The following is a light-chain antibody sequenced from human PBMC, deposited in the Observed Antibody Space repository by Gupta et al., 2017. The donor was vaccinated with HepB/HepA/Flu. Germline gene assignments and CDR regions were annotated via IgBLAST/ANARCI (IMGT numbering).Light chain of an antibody. V-gene: IGLV1-51*01. Sequence: QSVLTQPPSVSATPGQKVTISCSGSSSNIGNNFVSWYQQLPGTAPKLLIYDKNNRLSGIPDRFSGSKSGTSATLGITGLQTGDEADYYCGTWDSSLSVGVFGGGTKLTVL. CDR1: SSNIGNNF. J-gene: IGLJ2*01. CDR3: GTWDSSLSVGV. CDR2: DKN.